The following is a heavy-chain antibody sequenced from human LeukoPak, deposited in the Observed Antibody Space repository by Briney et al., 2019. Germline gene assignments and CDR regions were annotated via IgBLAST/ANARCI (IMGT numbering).Heavy chain of an antibody. CDR2: INHSVST. D-gene: IGHD2-15*01. CDR3: ARALVVVVVAARMNYYYGMDV. J-gene: IGHJ6*02. Sequence: SETLSLTCAVYGGSFSGYYWSWIRQPPGKGLEWIGEINHSVSTNYNPSLKSRVTISVDTSKNQFSLKLSSVTAADTAVYYCARALVVVVVAARMNYYYGMDVWGQGTTVTVSS. CDR1: GGSFSGYY. V-gene: IGHV4-34*01.